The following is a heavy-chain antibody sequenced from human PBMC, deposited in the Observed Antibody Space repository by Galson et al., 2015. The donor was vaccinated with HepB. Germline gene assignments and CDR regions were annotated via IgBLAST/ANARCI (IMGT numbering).Heavy chain of an antibody. V-gene: IGHV3-11*06. D-gene: IGHD3-10*01. Sequence: FTLSRDNAKNSLFLQMNSLRAEDTAVYYCARNTWFGELTIDYWGQGTLVTVSS. CDR3: ARNTWFGELTIDY. J-gene: IGHJ4*02.